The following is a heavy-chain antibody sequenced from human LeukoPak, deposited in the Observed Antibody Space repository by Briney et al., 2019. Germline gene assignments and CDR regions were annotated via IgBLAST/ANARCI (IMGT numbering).Heavy chain of an antibody. D-gene: IGHD2-21*02. J-gene: IGHJ3*02. V-gene: IGHV4-59*12. CDR1: CVSISSYY. Sequence: SETLSLTCTVSCVSISSYYWSWIRQPPGKGLEWIGYIYYSGRTKYNPSLKRRVTISVDTSKNQCSLNLTDATASDTAVYYCARDRRGDFDAFDTWGQGTMVTVSS. CDR2: IYYSGRT. CDR3: ARDRRGDFDAFDT.